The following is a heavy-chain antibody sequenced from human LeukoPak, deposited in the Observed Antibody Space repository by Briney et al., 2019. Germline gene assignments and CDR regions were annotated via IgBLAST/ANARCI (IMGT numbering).Heavy chain of an antibody. Sequence: SETLSLTCTVSGDSITGYYWGWIRQPPGKGLEWIGNIYYTGNTYYNASLKSRVTISVDTSKNQFSLKLSSVTAADTAMYYCAREKIGTGTVLGKDYYYMDVWGKGTTVTVSS. CDR3: AREKIGTGTVLGKDYYYMDV. V-gene: IGHV4-39*07. D-gene: IGHD3-16*01. CDR1: GDSITGYY. J-gene: IGHJ6*03. CDR2: IYYTGNT.